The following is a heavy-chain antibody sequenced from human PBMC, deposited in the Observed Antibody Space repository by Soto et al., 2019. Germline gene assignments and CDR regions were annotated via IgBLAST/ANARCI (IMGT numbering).Heavy chain of an antibody. CDR2: ILPIFATA. J-gene: IGHJ3*01. V-gene: IGHV1-69*01. CDR3: ARGGTSGWLKGAYDV. CDR1: GGTFNNYV. D-gene: IGHD6-19*01. Sequence: QVQLVQSGAEVKKPGSSVKVSCKASGGTFNNYVVNWVRQAPGQGLEWMGGILPIFATANYAQKFQGRVTITADDSTNTSHMELNSLTSDDTAVHYCARGGTSGWLKGAYDVWGQGTMVTVSS.